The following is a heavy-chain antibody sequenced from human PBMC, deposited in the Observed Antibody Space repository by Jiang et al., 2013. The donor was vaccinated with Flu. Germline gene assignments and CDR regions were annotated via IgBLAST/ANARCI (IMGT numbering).Heavy chain of an antibody. J-gene: IGHJ6*02. Sequence: GAEVKKPGESLKISCQGSGYTFTNYWVAWVRQLPGKGPEWVGVIYPGDSETRYNPSFRGQVTLSADKYITSAYLEWASLRASDTAVYFCARRADAMDVWGQGTTVTVSS. CDR3: ARRADAMDV. V-gene: IGHV5-51*01. CDR1: GYTFTNYW. CDR2: IYPGDSET.